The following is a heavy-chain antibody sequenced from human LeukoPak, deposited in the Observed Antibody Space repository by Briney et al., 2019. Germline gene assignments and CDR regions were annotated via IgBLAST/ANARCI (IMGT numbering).Heavy chain of an antibody. J-gene: IGHJ5*02. CDR2: INHSGST. Sequence: PSETLSLTCAVYGGSFSGYYWSWIRQPPGKGLEWIGEINHSGSTNYNPSLKSRVTISVDTSKNQFSLKLSSVTAADTAVYYCARGGRSSGWYGYDWFDPWGQGTLVTVSS. CDR3: ARGGRSSGWYGYDWFDP. CDR1: GGSFSGYY. V-gene: IGHV4-34*01. D-gene: IGHD6-19*01.